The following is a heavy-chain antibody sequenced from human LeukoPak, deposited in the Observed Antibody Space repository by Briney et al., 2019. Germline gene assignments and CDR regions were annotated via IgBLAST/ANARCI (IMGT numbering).Heavy chain of an antibody. D-gene: IGHD3-10*01. J-gene: IGHJ4*02. Sequence: PGGSLRLSCAASGFTFSSYSMNWVRQAPGKGLEWVSSISSSSSYIYYADSVKGRFTISRDNAKNSLYLQMNSLRAEDTAVYYCARVKGAYGSGSYYVWGQGTLVTVSS. V-gene: IGHV3-21*01. CDR3: ARVKGAYGSGSYYV. CDR2: ISSSSSYI. CDR1: GFTFSSYS.